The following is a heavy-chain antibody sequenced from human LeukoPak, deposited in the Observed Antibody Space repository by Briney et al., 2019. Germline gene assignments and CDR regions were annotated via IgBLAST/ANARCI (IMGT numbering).Heavy chain of an antibody. CDR3: ARELPFDY. Sequence: GGSLRLSCAASGFTFSSYWMHWVRQAPGKGLVWVSRISGEGSSTTYPESVKGRFTISRDNAKNTLYLQMNSLRAEDTAVYYCARELPFDYWGQGTLVTVSS. CDR2: ISGEGSST. V-gene: IGHV3-74*01. CDR1: GFTFSSYW. J-gene: IGHJ4*02.